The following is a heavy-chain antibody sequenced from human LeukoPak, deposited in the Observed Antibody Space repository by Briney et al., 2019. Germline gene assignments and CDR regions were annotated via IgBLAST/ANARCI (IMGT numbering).Heavy chain of an antibody. Sequence: PSETLSLTCTVSGGSISSYYWSWVRQPPGKGLEWIGFVYYTGSTNYSPSLKSRVTISVDTSKDQFSLKLRSVTAADTAMYYCARISSSNWYNERGAFDVWGQGTMVTVS. CDR3: ARISSSNWYNERGAFDV. V-gene: IGHV4-59*01. CDR1: GGSISSYY. D-gene: IGHD6-13*01. J-gene: IGHJ3*01. CDR2: VYYTGST.